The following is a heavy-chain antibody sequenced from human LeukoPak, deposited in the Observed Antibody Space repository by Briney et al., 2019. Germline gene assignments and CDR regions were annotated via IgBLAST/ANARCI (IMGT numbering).Heavy chain of an antibody. CDR1: GFTFSSYV. J-gene: IGHJ6*02. CDR2: VSGSGGST. CDR3: AKTGPNTYGRIYYGMDV. D-gene: IGHD5-18*01. V-gene: IGHV3-23*01. Sequence: PGGSLRLSCAASGFTFSSYVMGWVRQAPGKGLEWVSGVSGSGGSTYYADSVKGRFTISRDNSKNTLYLQMNSLRAEDTAVYYCAKTGPNTYGRIYYGMDVWGQGTTVTVSS.